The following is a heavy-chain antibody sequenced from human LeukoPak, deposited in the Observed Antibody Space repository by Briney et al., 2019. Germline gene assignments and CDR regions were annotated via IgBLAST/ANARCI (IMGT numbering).Heavy chain of an antibody. D-gene: IGHD3-22*01. V-gene: IGHV7-4-1*02. J-gene: IGHJ4*02. CDR2: VHTNTGNP. Sequence: GASVKVSCKASGYTFTSHAINWVRQAPGQGLERMGWVHTNTGNPTYAQAFTGRWTFSLDTSVTTTYLQITSLQAEDTAVYYCARVTSGSGYYYPLEYWGQGTLVTVSS. CDR3: ARVTSGSGYYYPLEY. CDR1: GYTFTSHA.